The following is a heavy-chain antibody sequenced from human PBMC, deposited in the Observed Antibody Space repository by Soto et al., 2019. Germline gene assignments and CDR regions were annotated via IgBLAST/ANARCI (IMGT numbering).Heavy chain of an antibody. J-gene: IGHJ6*02. Sequence: PSETLSLTCTVSGGSISSGDYYWSWIRPPPGKGLEWIGYIYYSGSTYYNPSLKSRVTISVDTSKNQFSLKLSSVTAADTAVYYCARGRYGSGGYSPYDYYGMDVWGQGTTVTVSS. D-gene: IGHD3-10*01. CDR2: IYYSGST. CDR3: ARGRYGSGGYSPYDYYGMDV. V-gene: IGHV4-30-4*01. CDR1: GGSISSGDYY.